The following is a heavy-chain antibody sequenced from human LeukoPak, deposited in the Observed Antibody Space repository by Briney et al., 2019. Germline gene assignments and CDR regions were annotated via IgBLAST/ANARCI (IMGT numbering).Heavy chain of an antibody. J-gene: IGHJ6*02. CDR1: VGFISSYF. CDR3: ARHVRGFRSYYYYYGMDV. Sequence: SETLSLTCTGSVGFISSYFWRWIRPPPGKGGEGIGYIYYSGRTNYNLRRKSRVTISVDTSKNQFSLKLSSVTAADTAVYYCARHVRGFRSYYYYYGMDVWGQGTTVTVSS. CDR2: IYYSGRT. V-gene: IGHV4-59*08.